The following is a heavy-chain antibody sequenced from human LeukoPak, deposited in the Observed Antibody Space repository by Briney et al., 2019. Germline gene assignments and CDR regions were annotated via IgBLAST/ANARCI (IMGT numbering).Heavy chain of an antibody. J-gene: IGHJ5*02. CDR3: AREGGSGSRAKFDP. CDR1: GGSISNYY. CDR2: IHNSGST. D-gene: IGHD3-10*01. Sequence: SETLSPTCTVSGGSISNYYWSWIRQSPGNGLEWIGYIHNSGSTTYNPSLKSRITISVDTSKNQFSLKLNSVTAADTAVYYCAREGGSGSRAKFDPWGQGTLVTVSS. V-gene: IGHV4-4*09.